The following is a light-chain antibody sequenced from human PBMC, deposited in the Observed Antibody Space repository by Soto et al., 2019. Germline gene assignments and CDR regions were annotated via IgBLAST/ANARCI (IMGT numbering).Light chain of an antibody. J-gene: IGLJ2*01. CDR3: QSYDRSLSSPI. V-gene: IGLV2-14*01. CDR1: SSDVGGYNY. CDR2: GNI. Sequence: QSALTQPASVSGSPGQSITISCTGTSSDVGGYNYVSWYQQHPGKAPKLLIYGNINRPSGVPDRFSGSKSGTSASLAITGLQADDEADYYCQSYDRSLSSPIFGGWTKLTVL.